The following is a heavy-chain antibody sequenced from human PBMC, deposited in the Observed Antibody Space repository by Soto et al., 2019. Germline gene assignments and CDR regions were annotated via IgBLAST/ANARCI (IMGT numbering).Heavy chain of an antibody. CDR1: GFTFSSYG. J-gene: IGHJ6*02. Sequence: QVQLVESGGGVVQPGRSLRLSCAASGFTFSSYGMHWVRQAPGKGLEWVAVISYDGSNKYYADSVKGRFTISRDNSKNPLYLQMNSLRAEDTAVYYCAKVGPSDYVWGSSYYYGMDVWGQGTTVTVSS. V-gene: IGHV3-30*18. CDR3: AKVGPSDYVWGSSYYYGMDV. D-gene: IGHD3-16*01. CDR2: ISYDGSNK.